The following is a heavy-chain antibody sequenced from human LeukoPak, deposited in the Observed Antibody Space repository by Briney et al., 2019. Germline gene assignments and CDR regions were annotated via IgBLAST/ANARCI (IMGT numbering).Heavy chain of an antibody. Sequence: ASVKVSCKASGGTFSSYAISWVRQAPGHGLEWMGGIIPIFGTANYAQKFQGRVTITADESTSTAYMELSSLRSEDTAVYYCASRIQPPRSHLRYFDWFPPRYYFDYWGQGTLVTVSS. CDR2: IIPIFGTA. CDR3: ASRIQPPRSHLRYFDWFPPRYYFDY. J-gene: IGHJ4*02. D-gene: IGHD3-9*01. V-gene: IGHV1-69*13. CDR1: GGTFSSYA.